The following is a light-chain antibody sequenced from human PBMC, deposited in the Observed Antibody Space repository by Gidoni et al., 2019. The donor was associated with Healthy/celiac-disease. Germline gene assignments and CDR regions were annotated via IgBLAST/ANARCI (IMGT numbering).Light chain of an antibody. Sequence: DIHMTQSPSTLSASVRDRVTITCRASQSISSWLAWYQQKPGKAPKLLSYKASSLESGVPSRFSGSGSGKEFTLTISSLQPDDFATYYCQQYNSYPWTFGQXTKVEIK. CDR2: KAS. CDR3: QQYNSYPWT. V-gene: IGKV1-5*03. J-gene: IGKJ1*01. CDR1: QSISSW.